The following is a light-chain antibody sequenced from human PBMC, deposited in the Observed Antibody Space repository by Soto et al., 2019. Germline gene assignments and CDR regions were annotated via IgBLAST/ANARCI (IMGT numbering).Light chain of an antibody. CDR1: QSVAGSY. Sequence: EIVLTQSPGTLSLSPGERATLSCRASQSVAGSYLAWYQQKPGQAPRLLIYGASSRATGFPDRFSGSGSGTDFTLTISGLEPEDFAVYYCQQRQNRPPIPLGQGTRLEI. J-gene: IGKJ5*01. CDR3: QQRQNRPPIP. CDR2: GAS. V-gene: IGKV3D-20*02.